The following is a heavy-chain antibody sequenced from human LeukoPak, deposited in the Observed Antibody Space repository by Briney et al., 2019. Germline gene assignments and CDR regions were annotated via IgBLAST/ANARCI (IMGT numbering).Heavy chain of an antibody. CDR1: GYSFTSYW. D-gene: IGHD6-13*01. CDR2: IYPGDSDA. CDR3: ARPDSSSWHFDY. Sequence: GESLRISCKGSGYSFTSYWIGWVRQMPGKGLEWMGIIYPGDSDARHSPSFQGQVTISADKSISTAYLQWSSLKASDTAMYFCARPDSSSWHFDYWGQGTLVTVSS. V-gene: IGHV5-51*01. J-gene: IGHJ4*02.